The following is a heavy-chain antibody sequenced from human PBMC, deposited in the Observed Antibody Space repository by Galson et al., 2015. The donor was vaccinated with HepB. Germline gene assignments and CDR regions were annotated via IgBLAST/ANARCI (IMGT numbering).Heavy chain of an antibody. CDR3: AGSPFGSDRPYYFDS. CDR2: IYSVSNT. V-gene: IGHV3-53*01. Sequence: SLRLSCAASGFIVSNKYMSWVRQAPGKGLEWVYVIYSVSNTNYADSVRGRFTISRDNAKNTLYLQMNSLRVEDTAMYYCAGSPFGSDRPYYFDSWGQGTLVTVSS. D-gene: IGHD3-22*01. CDR1: GFIVSNKY. J-gene: IGHJ4*02.